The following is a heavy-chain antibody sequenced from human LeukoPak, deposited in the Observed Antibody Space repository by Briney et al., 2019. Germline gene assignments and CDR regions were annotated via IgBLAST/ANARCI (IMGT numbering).Heavy chain of an antibody. Sequence: GGSLGLSCAVSGFTFDDYGMHWVRQVPGKGLEWVAGISWDSGDIGYADSVKGRFTISRDNAKNSLYLQMNSLRPDDTALYCCAKDRDPRAEMATVLATWGQGTVVTVSS. D-gene: IGHD5-24*01. CDR2: ISWDSGDI. CDR1: GFTFDDYG. J-gene: IGHJ5*02. V-gene: IGHV3-9*01. CDR3: AKDRDPRAEMATVLAT.